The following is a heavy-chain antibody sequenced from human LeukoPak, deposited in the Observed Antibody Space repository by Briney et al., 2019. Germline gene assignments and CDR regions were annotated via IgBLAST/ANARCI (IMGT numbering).Heavy chain of an antibody. CDR3: ARRRIPDYGDYFDY. J-gene: IGHJ4*02. D-gene: IGHD4-17*01. V-gene: IGHV4-39*01. CDR2: IYYSGST. CDR1: GGSISSSSYY. Sequence: PSETLSLTCTVSGGSISSSSYYWGWIRQPPGKGLEWIGSIYYSGSTYYNPSLKSRVTISVDTSKNQFSLKLSSVTAADTAVYYCARRRIPDYGDYFDYWGQGTLVTVSS.